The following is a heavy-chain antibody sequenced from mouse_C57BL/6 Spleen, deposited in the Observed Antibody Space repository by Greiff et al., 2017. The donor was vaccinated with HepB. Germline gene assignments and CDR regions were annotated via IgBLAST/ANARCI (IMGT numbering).Heavy chain of an antibody. V-gene: IGHV14-4*01. CDR3: TTDYGSSYRFAY. J-gene: IGHJ3*01. D-gene: IGHD1-1*01. CDR2: IDPENGDT. CDR1: GFNIKDDY. Sequence: VQLQQSGAELVRPGASVKLSCTASGFNIKDDYMHWVKQRPEQGLEWIGWIDPENGDTEYASKFQGKATITADTSSNTAYLQLSSLTSEDTAVYYCTTDYGSSYRFAYWGQGTLVTVSA.